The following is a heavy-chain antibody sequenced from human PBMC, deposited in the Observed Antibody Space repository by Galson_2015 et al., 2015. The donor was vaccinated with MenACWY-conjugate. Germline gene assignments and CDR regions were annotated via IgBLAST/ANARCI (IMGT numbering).Heavy chain of an antibody. Sequence: SVKVSCKASGYLFTRYGISWVRQAPGQGLEWMGWITPTNDNTHYAQRFQGRVTMTTDRSTSTAYMELRSLRSDDTAVYFCARDHDFVWGTYPFDFWGQGTLVTVSS. CDR2: ITPTNDNT. CDR3: ARDHDFVWGTYPFDF. V-gene: IGHV1-18*01. CDR1: GYLFTRYG. D-gene: IGHD3-16*02. J-gene: IGHJ4*02.